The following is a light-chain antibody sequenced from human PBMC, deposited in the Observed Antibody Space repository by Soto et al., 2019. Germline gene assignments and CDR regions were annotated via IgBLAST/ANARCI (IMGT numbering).Light chain of an antibody. Sequence: QSVLTQPPSVSGAPGQRVTISCTGSSSNIGAGYDVHWYQQLPGTAPKLLIYVNINRPSGVPDRFSGSKSGTSASLAITGRQAEDEADYYCQSYDSSLSAVVFGGGTKLTVL. V-gene: IGLV1-40*01. CDR1: SSNIGAGYD. J-gene: IGLJ2*01. CDR2: VNI. CDR3: QSYDSSLSAVV.